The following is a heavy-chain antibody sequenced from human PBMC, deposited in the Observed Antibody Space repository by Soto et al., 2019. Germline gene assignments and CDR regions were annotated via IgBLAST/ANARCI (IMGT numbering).Heavy chain of an antibody. V-gene: IGHV1-69*01. Sequence: GSCKAPGGTFSSHSISWVRQAPGQGLEWMGGIIPIFHTPSYAQKFQGRVTITADESTSTAYMELGSLGSDDTAVYYCARDCWQESLSCYHYGMDVWGQATPPTVSS. J-gene: IGHJ6*02. CDR3: ARDCWQESLSCYHYGMDV. CDR1: GGTFSSHS. D-gene: IGHD2-21*01. CDR2: IIPIFHTP.